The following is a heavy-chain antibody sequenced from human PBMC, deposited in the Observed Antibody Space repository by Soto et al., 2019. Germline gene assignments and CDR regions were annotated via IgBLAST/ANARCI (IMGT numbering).Heavy chain of an antibody. CDR2: IIPILGIA. CDR3: ARVGPYGDFDY. J-gene: IGHJ4*02. Sequence: QVQLVQSGAEVQKPGSSVKVSCKASGGTFSSYTISWVRQAPGQGLEWMGRIIPILGIANYAQKFQGRVTITADKSTSTAYMELSSLRSEDTAVYYCARVGPYGDFDYWGQGTLVTVSS. D-gene: IGHD4-17*01. CDR1: GGTFSSYT. V-gene: IGHV1-69*02.